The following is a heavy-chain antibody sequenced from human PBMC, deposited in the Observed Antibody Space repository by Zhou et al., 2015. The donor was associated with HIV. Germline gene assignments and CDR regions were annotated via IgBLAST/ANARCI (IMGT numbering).Heavy chain of an antibody. D-gene: IGHD2-2*01. CDR1: GGTFSSYA. CDR2: IIPIFGTA. CDR3: ARDLRAYCSSTSCYLFWV. Sequence: QVQLVQSGAEVKKPGSSVKVSCKASGGTFSSYAISWVRQAPGQGLEWMGGIIPIFGTANYAQKFQGRVTITADESTSTAYMELSSLRSEDTAVYYCARDLRAYCSSTSCYLFWVWGQGTLVTVSS. V-gene: IGHV1-69*01. J-gene: IGHJ4*02.